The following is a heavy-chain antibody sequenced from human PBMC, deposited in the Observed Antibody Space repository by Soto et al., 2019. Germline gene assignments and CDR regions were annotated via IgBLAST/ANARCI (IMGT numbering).Heavy chain of an antibody. CDR3: ARGIYSTSSFFDS. CDR2: IYYSGNT. D-gene: IGHD6-6*01. CDR1: GGSISTADYY. V-gene: IGHV4-30-4*01. J-gene: IGHJ4*02. Sequence: TLSLTCTVSGGSISTADYYWNWIRQPPGKGLEWIGYIYYSGNTYYIPSLKSRVTISVDTSKNQISLKLNSVTAADTAVYYCARGIYSTSSFFDSWGQGTLVTVSS.